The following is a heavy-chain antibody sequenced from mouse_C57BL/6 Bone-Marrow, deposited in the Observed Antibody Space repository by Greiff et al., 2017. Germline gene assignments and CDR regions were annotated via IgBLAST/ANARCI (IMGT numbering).Heavy chain of an antibody. V-gene: IGHV1-31*01. CDR1: GYSFTGYY. Sequence: EVKLMESGPELVKPGASVKISCKASGYSFTGYYMHWVKQSHGNILDWIGYIYPYNGVSSYNQKFKGKATLTVDKSSSTAYMELRSLTSEDSAVYYCARWRSLDYYGSSRYYFDYWGQGTTLTVSS. J-gene: IGHJ2*01. CDR3: ARWRSLDYYGSSRYYFDY. D-gene: IGHD1-1*01. CDR2: IYPYNGVS.